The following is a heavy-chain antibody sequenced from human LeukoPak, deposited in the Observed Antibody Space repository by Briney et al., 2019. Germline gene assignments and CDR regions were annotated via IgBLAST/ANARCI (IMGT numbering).Heavy chain of an antibody. CDR2: INPSDGST. D-gene: IGHD6-19*01. CDR3: TKSGWYSGYYYYMDV. J-gene: IGHJ6*03. Sequence: ASVKVSCKASGYTFTSYYMHWVRQAPGQGLEWMGIINPSDGSTSYSQKFQGRVTMTRDMSTSTDYMELSSLRSEDTAVYYCTKSGWYSGYYYYMDVWGKGTTVTVSS. V-gene: IGHV1-46*03. CDR1: GYTFTSYY.